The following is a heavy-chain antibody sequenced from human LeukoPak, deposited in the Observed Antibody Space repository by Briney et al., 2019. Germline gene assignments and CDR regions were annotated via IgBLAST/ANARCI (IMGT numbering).Heavy chain of an antibody. J-gene: IGHJ4*02. CDR3: ARATRGFSYGYFDL. D-gene: IGHD5-18*01. V-gene: IGHV3-66*01. CDR1: GFTVSTNY. Sequence: GSLRLSCAASGFTVSTNYISWVRQAPGKGLEWVSVIYSGGDTFYADSVKGRFTISRDNSKNTLYLQMNSLRTEDTAVYYCARATRGFSYGYFDLWGQGTLVTVSS. CDR2: IYSGGDT.